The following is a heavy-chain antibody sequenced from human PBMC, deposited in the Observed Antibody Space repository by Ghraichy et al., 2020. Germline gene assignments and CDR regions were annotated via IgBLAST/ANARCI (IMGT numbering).Heavy chain of an antibody. V-gene: IGHV3-21*01. CDR2: ISSSSSYI. D-gene: IGHD1-26*01. J-gene: IGHJ4*02. CDR3: ARAVVVGATTVGY. CDR1: GFTFSSYS. Sequence: GESLNISCAASGFTFSSYSMNWVRQAPGKGLEWVSSISSSSSYIYYADSVKGRFTISRDNAKNSLYLQMNSLRAEDTAVYYCARAVVVGATTVGYWGQGTLVTVSS.